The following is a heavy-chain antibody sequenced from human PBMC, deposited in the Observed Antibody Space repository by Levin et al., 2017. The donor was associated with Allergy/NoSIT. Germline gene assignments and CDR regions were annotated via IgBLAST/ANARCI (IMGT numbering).Heavy chain of an antibody. CDR3: ARHVGQYGDYDY. Sequence: SETLSLTCTVSGGSISSSSYYWGWIRQPPGKGLEWIGSIYYSGSTYYNPSLKSRVTISVDTSKNQFSLKLSSVTAADTAVYYCARHVGQYGDYDYWGQGTLVTVSS. J-gene: IGHJ4*02. CDR2: IYYSGST. V-gene: IGHV4-39*01. D-gene: IGHD4-17*01. CDR1: GGSISSSSYY.